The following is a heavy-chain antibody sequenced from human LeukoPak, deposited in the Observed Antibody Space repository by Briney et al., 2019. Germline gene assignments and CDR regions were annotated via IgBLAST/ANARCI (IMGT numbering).Heavy chain of an antibody. D-gene: IGHD6-13*01. J-gene: IGHJ4*02. Sequence: PSQTLSLTCTVSGGSISSGSYYWTWIRQPAGKGLEWIGRIYASGSTNYNPSLRSRVTISVDTCKNQFSLKLSSVTAADTAVYYCATLRIAAAGRPRALDYWGQGTLVTVSS. V-gene: IGHV4-61*02. CDR1: GGSISSGSYY. CDR3: ATLRIAAAGRPRALDY. CDR2: IYASGST.